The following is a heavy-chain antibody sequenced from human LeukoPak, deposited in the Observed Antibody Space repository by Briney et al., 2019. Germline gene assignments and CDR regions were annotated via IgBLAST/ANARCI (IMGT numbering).Heavy chain of an antibody. CDR3: AREPIQLWSYYYYGMDV. J-gene: IGHJ6*02. Sequence: GGSLRLSCAASGFTFNSYGMHWVRQAPGKGLEWVAVIWYDGSNKYYADPVKGGFTISRDNSKNTLYLQMNSLRAEDTAVYYCAREPIQLWSYYYYGMDVWGQGTTVTVSS. V-gene: IGHV3-33*01. CDR1: GFTFNSYG. D-gene: IGHD5-18*01. CDR2: IWYDGSNK.